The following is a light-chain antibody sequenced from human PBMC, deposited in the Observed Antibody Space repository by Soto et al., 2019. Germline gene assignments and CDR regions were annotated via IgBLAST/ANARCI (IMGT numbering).Light chain of an antibody. Sequence: QSALAQPPSVSAAPGQKVTISCSGSSSKIGKNYVSWYQQLPGTAPKLLIYDNNKRPSGIPDRFSGSKSGTSATLGITGLQTGDEADYYCGTWDSSLSAFYVFGTGTKVTVL. CDR2: DNN. CDR3: GTWDSSLSAFYV. J-gene: IGLJ1*01. V-gene: IGLV1-51*01. CDR1: SSKIGKNY.